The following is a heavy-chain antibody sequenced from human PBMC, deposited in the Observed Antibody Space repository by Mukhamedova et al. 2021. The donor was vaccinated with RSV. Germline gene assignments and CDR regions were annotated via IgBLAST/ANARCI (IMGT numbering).Heavy chain of an antibody. CDR2: IYSGGHT. J-gene: IGHJ3*01. V-gene: IGHV3-53*05. Sequence: GKGLEWVSVIYSGGHTYYADSVEGRFTISRDNSKNTLYLQMNSLRTEDTAVYYCAKDRPNSGWPNDACDVWGQGTMVSASS. D-gene: IGHD6-25*01. CDR3: AKDRPNSGWPNDACDV.